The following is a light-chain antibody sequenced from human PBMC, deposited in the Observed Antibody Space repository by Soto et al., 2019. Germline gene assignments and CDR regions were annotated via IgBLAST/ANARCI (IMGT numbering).Light chain of an antibody. V-gene: IGLV2-8*01. J-gene: IGLJ1*01. CDR1: SNDVGGYNY. Sequence: QSVLTQPPSASGSPGQSVTISCTGTSNDVGGYNYVSWYQQHPGKAPKLMIYEVNKRPSGVPDRFSGSKSGNTASLTVSGLQAEDEADYYCSSFAVSNSFVSGPGTKVTVL. CDR2: EVN. CDR3: SSFAVSNSFV.